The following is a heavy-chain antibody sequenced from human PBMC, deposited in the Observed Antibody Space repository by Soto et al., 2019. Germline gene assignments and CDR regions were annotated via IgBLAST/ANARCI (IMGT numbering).Heavy chain of an antibody. CDR1: GFTFNNYA. D-gene: IGHD2-2*01. V-gene: IGHV3-23*01. J-gene: IGHJ5*02. Sequence: EVQLLESGGGLVQPGGSLRLSCAASGFTFNNYAMTWVRQAPGKGLEWVSHISGSGGSAYYADSVKGRFTASRDNSKNTLCLQMSSLRAEDTAVYYCVKESYCSNSRCSGDNWFDPWGQGTLVTVSS. CDR3: VKESYCSNSRCSGDNWFDP. CDR2: ISGSGGSA.